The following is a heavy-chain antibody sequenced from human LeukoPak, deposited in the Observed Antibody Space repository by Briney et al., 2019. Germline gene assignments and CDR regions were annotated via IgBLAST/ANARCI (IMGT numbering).Heavy chain of an antibody. Sequence: GGSLRLSCTTSGFTFGDYAMSWVRQAPGKGLEWVGFIRSKAYGGTTDYAASVKGRFTISGDDSKSIAYLQMDSLKTDDTAVYYCTRAQTTVATRNAFDIWGQGTMVTVSP. J-gene: IGHJ3*02. CDR1: GFTFGDYA. D-gene: IGHD4-17*01. CDR3: TRAQTTVATRNAFDI. V-gene: IGHV3-49*04. CDR2: IRSKAYGGTT.